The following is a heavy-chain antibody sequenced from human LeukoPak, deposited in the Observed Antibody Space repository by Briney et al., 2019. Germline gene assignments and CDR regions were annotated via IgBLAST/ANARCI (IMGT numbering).Heavy chain of an antibody. Sequence: GGSLRLSCAASGFTVSSHYMSWVRQAPGKGLEWVSLIYGGGTTYYADSVKGRFAISRDNSKNTLYPQMNSLRAEDTAVYYCARGMGSSWYYFDYWGQGTLVTVSS. CDR2: IYGGGTT. CDR1: GFTVSSHY. V-gene: IGHV3-53*01. CDR3: ARGMGSSWYYFDY. D-gene: IGHD6-13*01. J-gene: IGHJ4*02.